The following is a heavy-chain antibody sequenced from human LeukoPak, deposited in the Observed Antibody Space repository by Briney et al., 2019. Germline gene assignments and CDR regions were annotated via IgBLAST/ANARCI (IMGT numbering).Heavy chain of an antibody. CDR1: GYTFTDYY. V-gene: IGHV1-2*02. D-gene: IGHD5-12*01. J-gene: IGHJ4*02. Sequence: ASVKVSCKASGYTFTDYYIHWVRQAPGQGLQWMGWINPNSGGTNYAQKLQGRVTMTTDTSTSTAYMELRSLRSDDTAVYYCARDQVVTNRYDYWGQGTLVTVSS. CDR2: INPNSGGT. CDR3: ARDQVVTNRYDY.